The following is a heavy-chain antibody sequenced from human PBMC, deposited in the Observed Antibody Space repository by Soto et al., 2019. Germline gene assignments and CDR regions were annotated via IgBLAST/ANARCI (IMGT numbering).Heavy chain of an antibody. CDR3: ARAVTGDFWSGYYFWFDP. Sequence: ASVKVSCKASGYTFTSYYMHWVRQAPGQGLEWMGIINPSGGSTSYAQKFQGRVTMTRDTSTSTVYMELSSLRSEDTAVYDCARAVTGDFWSGYYFWFDPWGQGTLVTVSS. D-gene: IGHD3-3*01. CDR1: GYTFTSYY. CDR2: INPSGGST. J-gene: IGHJ5*02. V-gene: IGHV1-46*01.